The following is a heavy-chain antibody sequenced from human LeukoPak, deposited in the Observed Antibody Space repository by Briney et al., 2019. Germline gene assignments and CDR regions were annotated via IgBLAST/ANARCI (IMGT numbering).Heavy chain of an antibody. J-gene: IGHJ6*02. Sequence: SETLSLTCAVYGGSFSGYSWSWIRQPPGKGLEWIGEINHSGSTNYNPSLKSRVTISVDTSKNQFSLKLSSVTAADTAVYYCARGWRPRVYYYYYGMDVWGQGTTVTVSS. CDR2: INHSGST. CDR3: ARGWRPRVYYYYYGMDV. CDR1: GGSFSGYS. V-gene: IGHV4-34*01.